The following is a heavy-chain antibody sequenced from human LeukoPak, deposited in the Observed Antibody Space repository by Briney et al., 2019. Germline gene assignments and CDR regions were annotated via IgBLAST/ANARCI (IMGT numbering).Heavy chain of an antibody. V-gene: IGHV4-59*11. CDR3: ARGVSHSNYDFWSGYYPPYNWFDP. CDR1: GGSISSHY. D-gene: IGHD3-3*01. CDR2: IYYSGST. Sequence: SETLSLTCTVSGGSISSHYWSWIRQPPGKGLEWIGYIYYSGSTNYNPSLKSRVTISVDTSKNQFSLKLSSVTAADTAVYYCARGVSHSNYDFWSGYYPPYNWFDPWGQGTLVTVS. J-gene: IGHJ5*02.